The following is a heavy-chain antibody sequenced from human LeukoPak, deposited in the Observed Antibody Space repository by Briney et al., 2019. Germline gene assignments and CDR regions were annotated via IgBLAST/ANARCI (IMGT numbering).Heavy chain of an antibody. V-gene: IGHV4-4*07. CDR1: GGSISSYY. J-gene: IGHJ5*02. D-gene: IGHD3-10*01. CDR2: IYTSGST. Sequence: SETLSLTCTVSGGSISSYYWSWIRQPAGKGLEWIGRIYTSGSTNYNPSLKSRVTMSVDTSKNQFSLKLSSVTAADTAVYYCARDRFGELAAWFDPWGQGTLVTASS. CDR3: ARDRFGELAAWFDP.